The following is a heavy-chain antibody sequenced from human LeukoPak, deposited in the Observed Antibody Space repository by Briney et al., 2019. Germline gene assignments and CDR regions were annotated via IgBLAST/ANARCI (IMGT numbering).Heavy chain of an antibody. CDR3: ARLEPPTTSGNLYFDY. V-gene: IGHV4-4*02. D-gene: IGHD4-23*01. J-gene: IGHJ4*02. CDR1: GGSISSTKW. Sequence: TSETLSLTCAVSGGSISSTKWWSWVRQPPGKGLEWIGEIYHSGSTNYKPSLKSRVTISVDKSKNQFSLKLSSVTAADTAVYYCARLEPPTTSGNLYFDYWGQGTLVTVSS. CDR2: IYHSGST.